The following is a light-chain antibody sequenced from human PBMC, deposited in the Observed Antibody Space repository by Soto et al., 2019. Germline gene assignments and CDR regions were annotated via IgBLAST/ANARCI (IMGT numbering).Light chain of an antibody. J-gene: IGKJ2*01. V-gene: IGKV1-5*01. Sequence: DIQMTQSPSTLSASVGDRVTITCRASQSISSWLAWYQQKPGKAPRLLIYDASSLESGVPSRFSGSGSGTEFTLTISSLQPDDFAAYYCQQYSSYPFTFGQGTKLEIK. CDR1: QSISSW. CDR3: QQYSSYPFT. CDR2: DAS.